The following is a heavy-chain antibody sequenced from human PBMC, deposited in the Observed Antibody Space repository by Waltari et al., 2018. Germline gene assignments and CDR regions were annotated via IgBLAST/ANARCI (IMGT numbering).Heavy chain of an antibody. D-gene: IGHD3-22*01. Sequence: QVQLVESGGGVVQPGRSLRLSCAASGFTFSSYAMHWVRQAPGKGLEWVAVISYDGSNKYYADSVKGRFTISRDNSKNTLYLQMNSLRAEDTAVYYCARPEGSRPGYYYDSSGPWRYWGQGTLVTVSS. CDR1: GFTFSSYA. V-gene: IGHV3-30-3*01. CDR3: ARPEGSRPGYYYDSSGPWRY. J-gene: IGHJ4*02. CDR2: ISYDGSNK.